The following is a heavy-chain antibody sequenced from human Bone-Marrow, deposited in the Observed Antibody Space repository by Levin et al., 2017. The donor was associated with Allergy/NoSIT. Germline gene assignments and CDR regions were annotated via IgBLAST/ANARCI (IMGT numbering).Heavy chain of an antibody. V-gene: IGHV2-5*02. Sequence: NGSGPTLVKPPQTLTLTCTFSGFSLSSYGVGVGWIRQPPGKALEWLAVIYWDDDKRYSPSLKSRLTITKDTSKDQVVLTMTNMDTVDTATYYCAQRGSWAGNNWDTGYLDYWGQGTLVTVSS. CDR3: AQRGSWAGNNWDTGYLDY. D-gene: IGHD1-1*01. J-gene: IGHJ4*02. CDR1: GFSLSSYGVG. CDR2: IYWDDDK.